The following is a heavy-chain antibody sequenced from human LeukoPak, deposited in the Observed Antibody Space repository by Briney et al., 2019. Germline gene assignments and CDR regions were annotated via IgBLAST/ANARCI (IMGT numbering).Heavy chain of an antibody. CDR2: INHSGST. D-gene: IGHD3-10*01. CDR1: GGSFSGYY. CDR3: ARSKGVRAYNWFDP. V-gene: IGHV4-34*01. J-gene: IGHJ5*02. Sequence: SETLSLTCAVYGGSFSGYYWSWIRQPPGKGLEWIGEINHSGSTNYNPSLKSRVTISVDTSKNEFSLKLSSVTAADTAVYYCARSKGVRAYNWFDPWGQGTLVTVSS.